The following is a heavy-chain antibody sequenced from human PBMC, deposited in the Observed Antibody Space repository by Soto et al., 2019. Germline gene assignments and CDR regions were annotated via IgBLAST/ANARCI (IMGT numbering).Heavy chain of an antibody. V-gene: IGHV3-7*03. CDR1: GFTFSSYW. J-gene: IGHJ6*02. CDR3: ARGGSGYDFPYYYYGMDV. CDR2: IKQDGSEK. Sequence: PWGSLRLSCAASGFTFSSYWMSWVRQAPGKGLEWVANIKQDGSEKYYVDSVKGRFTISRDNAKNSLYLQMNSLRAEDTAVYYCARGGSGYDFPYYYYGMDVWGQGTTVTVSS. D-gene: IGHD5-12*01.